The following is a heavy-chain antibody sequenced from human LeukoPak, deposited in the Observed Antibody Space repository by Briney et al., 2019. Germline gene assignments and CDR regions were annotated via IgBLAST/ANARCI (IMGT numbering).Heavy chain of an antibody. V-gene: IGHV4-34*01. CDR1: GVSFSGYY. CDR3: ARGRMVYAGGWFDP. Sequence: PSETLSLTCAVYGVSFSGYYWSWIRQPPGKGLEWIGEINHSGSTNYNPSLKSRVTISVDTSKNQFSLKLSSVTAADTAVYYCARGRMVYAGGWFDPWGQGALVTVSS. D-gene: IGHD2-8*01. J-gene: IGHJ5*02. CDR2: INHSGST.